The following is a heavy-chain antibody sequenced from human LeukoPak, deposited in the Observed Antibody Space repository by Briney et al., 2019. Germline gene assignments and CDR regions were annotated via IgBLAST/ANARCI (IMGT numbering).Heavy chain of an antibody. J-gene: IGHJ5*02. CDR3: AHSPAAAGQLASNWFDP. CDR2: IYWDDDK. Sequence: SGPTLVKPTQTLTLTCTFSGFSLSTTGVGVGWIRQPPGKALEWLALIYWDDDKRYSPSLKSRLTITKDTSKNQVVLTMTNMDPVDTATYCCAHSPAAAGQLASNWFDPWGQGTLVTVSS. V-gene: IGHV2-5*02. D-gene: IGHD6-13*01. CDR1: GFSLSTTGVG.